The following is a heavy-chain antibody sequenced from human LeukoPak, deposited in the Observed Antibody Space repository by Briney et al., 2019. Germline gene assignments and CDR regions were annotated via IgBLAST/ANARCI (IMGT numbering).Heavy chain of an antibody. CDR2: ISAYNGNT. CDR1: GYTFTSYG. CDR3: AREAAAPSLYYGMDV. Sequence: ASVKVSCKASGYTFTSYGISWVRQAPGQGLEWMGWISAYNGNTNYAQKLQGRVTMTTDTSTSTAYMELRSLRSDDTAVYYCAREAAAPSLYYGMDVWGQGTTVTVSS. J-gene: IGHJ6*02. D-gene: IGHD6-13*01. V-gene: IGHV1-18*01.